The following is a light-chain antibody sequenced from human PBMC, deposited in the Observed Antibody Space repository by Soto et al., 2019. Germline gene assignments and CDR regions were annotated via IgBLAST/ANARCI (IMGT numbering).Light chain of an antibody. CDR3: AAWDDSLNGVV. Sequence: QSVLTQPPLASGTPGQRVTISCSGSSSNIGDNTVNWYQQLPGTAPKLLIHSNNERPSGVPDRFSGSKSGTSASLAISGLQSEDEADYYCAAWDDSLNGVVFGGGTQLTVL. CDR2: SNN. CDR1: SSNIGDNT. J-gene: IGLJ2*01. V-gene: IGLV1-44*01.